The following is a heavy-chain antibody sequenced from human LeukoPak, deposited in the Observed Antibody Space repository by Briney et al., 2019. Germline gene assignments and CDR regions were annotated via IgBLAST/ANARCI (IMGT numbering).Heavy chain of an antibody. J-gene: IGHJ4*02. D-gene: IGHD6-6*01. CDR2: ISSNSKSI. CDR3: ARGGAARPDY. Sequence: PGGSLRLSCTASGFNFHNYGMDWVRQAPGRGLEWVSYISSNSKSIDYADSVKGRFTISRDSAKNSLFLQMNSLRADDTAVYYCARGGAARPDYWGQGTLVTVSS. V-gene: IGHV3-48*01. CDR1: GFNFHNYG.